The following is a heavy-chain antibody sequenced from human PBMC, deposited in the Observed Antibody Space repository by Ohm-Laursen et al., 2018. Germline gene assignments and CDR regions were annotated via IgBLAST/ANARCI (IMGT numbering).Heavy chain of an antibody. Sequence: SLRLSCTASGFTFSSYGMHWVRQAPGKGLEWVAVIWYDGSNKYYADSVKGRFTISRDNSKNTLYLQMDSLRAEDMAVYYCARGYCSSTSCHKHYYYYYGMDVWGQGTTVTVSS. J-gene: IGHJ6*02. V-gene: IGHV3-33*01. CDR3: ARGYCSSTSCHKHYYYYYGMDV. CDR1: GFTFSSYG. CDR2: IWYDGSNK. D-gene: IGHD2-2*01.